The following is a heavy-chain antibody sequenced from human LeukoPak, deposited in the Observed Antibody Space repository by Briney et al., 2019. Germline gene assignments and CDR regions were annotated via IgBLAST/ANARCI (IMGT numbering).Heavy chain of an antibody. D-gene: IGHD2-21*02. V-gene: IGHV1-69*05. CDR2: IIPLFGTA. CDR1: GYTFTSYG. J-gene: IGHJ4*02. Sequence: SVKVSCKASGYTFTSYGISWVRQAPGQGLEWMGGIIPLFGTANYAQKFQGRVTITTDESTSPAYIELSSLRSEDTAVYYCARVIGVVTAMIGGYYFDYWGQGTLVTVSS. CDR3: ARVIGVVTAMIGGYYFDY.